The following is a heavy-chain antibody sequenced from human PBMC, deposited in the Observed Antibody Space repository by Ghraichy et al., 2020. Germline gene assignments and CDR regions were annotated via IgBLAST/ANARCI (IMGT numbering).Heavy chain of an antibody. D-gene: IGHD3-10*01. CDR2: ISTYNGNT. J-gene: IGHJ6*02. CDR3: ARDLKAPRYYYGSGSRYGVDV. V-gene: IGHV1-18*04. CDR1: GYTFTNYG. Sequence: ASVKVSCKASGYTFTNYGISWVRQAPGQGLEWMGWISTYNGNTNYAQNLQGRVTMTTDTPTSTAYMELRNLRSDDTAVYYCARDLKAPRYYYGSGSRYGVDVWGQGTTVTVSS.